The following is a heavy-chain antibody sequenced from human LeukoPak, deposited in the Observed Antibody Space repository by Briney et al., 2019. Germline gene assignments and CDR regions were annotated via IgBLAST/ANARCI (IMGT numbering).Heavy chain of an antibody. Sequence: SVKVSCKASGGTFSSYAISWVRQAPGQGLEWMGGIIPIFGTANYAQKFQGRVTITADESTSTAYMELSSLRSEDTAVYYCARGRVVVVTAARGWFDPWGQGTLVTVSS. CDR2: IIPIFGTA. J-gene: IGHJ5*02. D-gene: IGHD2-21*02. V-gene: IGHV1-69*13. CDR3: ARGRVVVVTAARGWFDP. CDR1: GGTFSSYA.